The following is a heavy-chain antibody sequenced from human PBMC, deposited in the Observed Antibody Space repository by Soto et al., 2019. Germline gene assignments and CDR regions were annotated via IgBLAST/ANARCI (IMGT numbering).Heavy chain of an antibody. Sequence: PGGSLRLSCAASGFTFSSYAMSWVRQAPGKGLEWVSAISGSGGSTYYADSVKGRFTISRDNSKNTLYLQMNSLRAEDTAVYYCASLVVAATRSVEFDYWGQGTLVTVSS. J-gene: IGHJ4*02. CDR3: ASLVVAATRSVEFDY. V-gene: IGHV3-23*01. CDR2: ISGSGGST. D-gene: IGHD2-15*01. CDR1: GFTFSSYA.